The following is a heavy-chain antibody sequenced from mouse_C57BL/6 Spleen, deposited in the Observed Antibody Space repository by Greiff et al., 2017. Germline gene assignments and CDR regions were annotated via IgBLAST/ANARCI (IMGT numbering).Heavy chain of an antibody. CDR2: IDPNSGGT. D-gene: IGHD2-1*01. V-gene: IGHV1-72*01. J-gene: IGHJ4*01. Sequence: QVQLQQPGAELVKPGASVKLSCTASGYTFTSYWMHWVKQRPGRGLEWIGWIDPNSGGTKYNEKFKSKATLTVDKTSSTAYMQLSSLTSADSAVDYCASDYGSYAMDYWGQGTSLTVSS. CDR1: GYTFTSYW. CDR3: ASDYGSYAMDY.